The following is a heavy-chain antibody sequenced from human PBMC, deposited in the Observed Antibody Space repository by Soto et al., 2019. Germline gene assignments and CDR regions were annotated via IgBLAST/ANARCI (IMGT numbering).Heavy chain of an antibody. V-gene: IGHV4-61*01. Sequence: QVQLQESGPGLVKPSETLSLTCTVSGDSVSSDNYYWTWIRQPPGKGLEWIGYIYSSGNTKYNPSLKSRLTISLDTSSNQFSLKLTSVTAADTAVYYCARDIRGFSRAFDYWGQGTLVTVSS. J-gene: IGHJ4*02. D-gene: IGHD5-18*01. CDR2: IYSSGNT. CDR3: ARDIRGFSRAFDY. CDR1: GDSVSSDNYY.